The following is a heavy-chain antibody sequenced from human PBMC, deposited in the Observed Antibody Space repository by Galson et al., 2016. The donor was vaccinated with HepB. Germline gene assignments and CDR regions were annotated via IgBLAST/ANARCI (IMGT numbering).Heavy chain of an antibody. CDR1: GFTFNYYG. V-gene: IGHV3-48*04. CDR3: VRGAGGYAPHFEY. D-gene: IGHD5-12*01. CDR2: ITSHNSNI. J-gene: IGHJ4*02. Sequence: SLRLSCAASGFTFNYYGMIWVRQAPGKGLEWVSFITSHNSNIYYADSVNGRFTISRDNAYNSLYLQMNSRSVEDTARYYRVRGAGGYAPHFEYWGQGTLVTVSS.